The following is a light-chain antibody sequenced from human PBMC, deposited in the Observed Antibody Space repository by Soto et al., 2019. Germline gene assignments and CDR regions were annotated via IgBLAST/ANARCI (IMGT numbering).Light chain of an antibody. J-gene: IGLJ2*01. Sequence: NFMLTQPQSVSESPGKTITISCTGSSGSVARNYIQWYQQRPGSAPTTVIYEDNRRPSGVPERFSGSVDSSSNSASLTISGPKPEDEADYYCQSYDSDNRGVFGGGTKLTVL. V-gene: IGLV6-57*02. CDR1: SGSVARNY. CDR2: EDN. CDR3: QSYDSDNRGV.